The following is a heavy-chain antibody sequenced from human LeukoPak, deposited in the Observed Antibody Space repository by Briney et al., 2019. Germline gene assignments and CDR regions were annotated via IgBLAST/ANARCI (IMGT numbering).Heavy chain of an antibody. Sequence: GGSLRLSCAASGFSFNYAWMSWVRQAPGKGLEWVGRIKSKTDGETTDYAAPVKGRFAISRDDSKNTLYLQMNSLKTEDTALYYCTTAPSGYAYMNGWHLDYWGQGALVTVSS. CDR3: TTAPSGYAYMNGWHLDY. CDR2: IKSKTDGETT. J-gene: IGHJ4*02. D-gene: IGHD5-18*01. CDR1: GFSFNYAW. V-gene: IGHV3-15*01.